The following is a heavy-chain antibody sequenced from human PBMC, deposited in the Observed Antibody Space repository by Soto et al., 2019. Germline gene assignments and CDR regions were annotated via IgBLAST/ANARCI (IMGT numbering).Heavy chain of an antibody. D-gene: IGHD3-22*01. CDR2: ISDTGRTI. Sequence: SLRLSCVASGVDFRGSYMNWVRQAPGKGLEWISYISDTGRTIHYAYSVKGRFTISRDNAKNSVYLQMNSLRDEDAAVYYCARDPGYYDSGDYFDYWGQGALVTVSS. CDR3: ARDPGYYDSGDYFDY. V-gene: IGHV3-48*02. J-gene: IGHJ4*02. CDR1: GVDFRGSY.